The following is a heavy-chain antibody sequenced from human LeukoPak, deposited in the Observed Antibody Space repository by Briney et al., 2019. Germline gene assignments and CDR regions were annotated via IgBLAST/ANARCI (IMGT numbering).Heavy chain of an antibody. V-gene: IGHV3-21*01. Sequence: PGGSLRLSCAASGFTFSSYAMSWVRQAPGKGLEWVSSISSSSRYIYYADSVKGRFTISRDNGKNSLYLQMNSLRAEDTVVYYCARDLTTSSTAYFHHWGQGTLVTVSS. CDR2: ISSSSRYI. CDR3: ARDLTTSSTAYFHH. J-gene: IGHJ1*01. D-gene: IGHD6-6*01. CDR1: GFTFSSYA.